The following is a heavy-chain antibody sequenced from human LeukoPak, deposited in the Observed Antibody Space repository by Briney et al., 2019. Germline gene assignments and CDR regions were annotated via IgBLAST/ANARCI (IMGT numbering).Heavy chain of an antibody. V-gene: IGHV4-61*02. CDR2: FSITGTT. Sequence: PSQTLSLTCIVSGGSISSNTYFWSWIRQPAGKGLEWIGRFSITGTTNYNPSLKSRVTISVDRSKNQFSLRLNSVTAADTAVYYCTRDGMRGSGGDAFDIWGQGTMVTVSS. D-gene: IGHD1-26*01. CDR1: GGSISSNTYF. CDR3: TRDGMRGSGGDAFDI. J-gene: IGHJ3*02.